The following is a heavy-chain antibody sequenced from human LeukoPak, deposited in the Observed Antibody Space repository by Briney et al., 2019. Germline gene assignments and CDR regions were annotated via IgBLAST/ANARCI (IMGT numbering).Heavy chain of an antibody. D-gene: IGHD1-26*01. Sequence: GGSLRLSCAASGFTFSSYGMHWVRQAPGKGLEWVAVISYDGSNKYYADSVKGRFTISRDNSKNTLYLQMNSLRAEDTAVYYCAKELGGSYKGPGAFDIWGQGTTVTISS. CDR1: GFTFSSYG. CDR3: AKELGGSYKGPGAFDI. J-gene: IGHJ3*02. V-gene: IGHV3-30*18. CDR2: ISYDGSNK.